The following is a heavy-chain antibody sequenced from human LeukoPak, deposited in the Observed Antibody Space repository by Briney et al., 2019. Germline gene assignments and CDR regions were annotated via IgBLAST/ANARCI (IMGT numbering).Heavy chain of an antibody. D-gene: IGHD1-26*01. V-gene: IGHV1-2*06. Sequence: GASVKVSCKASGYTFTSYGISWVRQAPGQGLEWMGRMDPSSGGTTYAQNLQGRVTMTWDTSISTAYMELNRLTSDDTAVYYCARDNRGSLDYWGQGTQVTVSS. CDR2: MDPSSGGT. CDR1: GYTFTSYG. CDR3: ARDNRGSLDY. J-gene: IGHJ4*02.